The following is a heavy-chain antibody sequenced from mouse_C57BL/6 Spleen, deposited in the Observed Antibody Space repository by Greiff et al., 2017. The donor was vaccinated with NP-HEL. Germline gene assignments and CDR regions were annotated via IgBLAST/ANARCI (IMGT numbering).Heavy chain of an antibody. Sequence: EVKLVESGGGLVQPKGSLKLSCAASGFTFNTYAMHWVRQAPGKGLEWVARIRSKSSNYATYYADSVKDRFTISRDDSQSMLYLQMNNLKTEDTAMYYCVRDRGYGSSWYCDVWGTGTTVTVSS. V-gene: IGHV10-3*01. CDR3: VRDRGYGSSWYCDV. J-gene: IGHJ1*03. CDR1: GFTFNTYA. CDR2: IRSKSSNYAT. D-gene: IGHD1-1*01.